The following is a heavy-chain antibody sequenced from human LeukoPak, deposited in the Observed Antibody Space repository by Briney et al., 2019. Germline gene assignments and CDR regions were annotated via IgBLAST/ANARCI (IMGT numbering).Heavy chain of an antibody. CDR2: ISGSGGDT. D-gene: IGHD4-23*01. V-gene: IGHV3-23*01. J-gene: IGHJ4*02. CDR1: GFTFSSYA. CDR3: ARDYGGNGENYYFDY. Sequence: GGSLRLSCAASGFTFSSYAMSWVRQAPGKGLEWISGISGSGGDTYYADSVKGRFTISRDKSKNTLYLQMNSLRAEDTAVYYCARDYGGNGENYYFDYWGQGTLVTVSS.